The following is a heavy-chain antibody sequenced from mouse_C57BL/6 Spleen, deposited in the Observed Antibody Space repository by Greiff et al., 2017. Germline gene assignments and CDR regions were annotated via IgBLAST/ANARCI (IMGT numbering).Heavy chain of an antibody. CDR2: IYPRSGNT. Sequence: VQLQQSGAELARPGASVKLSCKASGYTFTSYGISWVKQRTGQGLEWIGEIYPRSGNTYYNEKFKGKATLTADKSSSTAYMELRSLTSEDSAVYFCARSGLLRPYYFDYWGQGTTLTVSS. CDR1: GYTFTSYG. J-gene: IGHJ2*01. CDR3: ARSGLLRPYYFDY. D-gene: IGHD2-3*01. V-gene: IGHV1-81*01.